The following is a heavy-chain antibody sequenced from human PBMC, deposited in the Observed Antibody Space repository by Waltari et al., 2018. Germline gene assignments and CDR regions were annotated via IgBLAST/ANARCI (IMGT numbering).Heavy chain of an antibody. V-gene: IGHV4-34*01. CDR1: GGSFSGYY. CDR2: INHSRRT. CDR3: ARGYTARDI. J-gene: IGHJ3*02. D-gene: IGHD3-16*01. Sequence: QVQLQQWGAGLLKPSETLSLTCAVYGGSFSGYYWSWIRQPPGKGLEWIGEINHSRRTNYNPSLKGRVTVSVDTSKNQFSLKLRSVTAADTAVYYCARGYTARDIWGQGTMVTVSS.